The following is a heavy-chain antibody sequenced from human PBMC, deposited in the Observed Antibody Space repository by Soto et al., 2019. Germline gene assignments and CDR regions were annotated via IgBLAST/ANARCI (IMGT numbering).Heavy chain of an antibody. D-gene: IGHD3-16*01. CDR1: GGSISSGGYY. Sequence: SETLSLTCTVSGGSISSGGYYWSWIRQHPGKGLEWIGCIYYSGSTYYNPSLKSRVTISVDTSKNQFSLKLSSVTAADTAVYYCASSEGANLVDYWGQGTLVTVSS. J-gene: IGHJ4*02. V-gene: IGHV4-31*03. CDR3: ASSEGANLVDY. CDR2: IYYSGST.